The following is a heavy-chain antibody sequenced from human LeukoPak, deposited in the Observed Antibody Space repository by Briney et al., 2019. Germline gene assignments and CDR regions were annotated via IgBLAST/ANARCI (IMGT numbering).Heavy chain of an antibody. J-gene: IGHJ4*02. CDR3: ARGVRGLALRGRYYFDY. CDR2: IYYSGST. V-gene: IGHV4-59*01. Sequence: SETLSLTCTVSGGSISSYYWSWIRQPPGKGLEWIGYIYYSGSTNYNPSLKSRVTISVDTSKNQFSLKLSSVTAADTAVYYCARGVRGLALRGRYYFDYWGQGTLVTVSS. D-gene: IGHD3-10*01. CDR1: GGSISSYY.